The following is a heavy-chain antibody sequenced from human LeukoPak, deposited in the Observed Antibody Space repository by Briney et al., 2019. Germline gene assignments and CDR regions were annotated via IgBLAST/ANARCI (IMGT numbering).Heavy chain of an antibody. J-gene: IGHJ5*02. CDR1: GGSISSYY. Sequence: SETLSLTCTVSGGSISSYYWSWIPQPPGKGLEWIGYIYYSGNTNYNPSLKSRVTISVDTSKNQFSLKLSSVTAADTAVYYCARGGGYSYGSNWFDPWGQGTLVTVSS. D-gene: IGHD5-18*01. CDR3: ARGGGYSYGSNWFDP. V-gene: IGHV4-59*01. CDR2: IYYSGNT.